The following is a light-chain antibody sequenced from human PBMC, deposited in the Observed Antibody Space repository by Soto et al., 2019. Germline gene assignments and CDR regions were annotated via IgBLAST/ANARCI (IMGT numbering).Light chain of an antibody. V-gene: IGLV2-14*01. CDR1: SSDVGGYNY. Sequence: SALTQPASVSGSPGQSITISCTGPSSDVGGYNYVSWYQQHPGKAPKLMIYDVSNRPSGVSNRVSGSKSGNTASLTISGLQAEDEDDYYCSSYTSSSRVFGTGNKVTVL. CDR2: DVS. CDR3: SSYTSSSRV. J-gene: IGLJ1*01.